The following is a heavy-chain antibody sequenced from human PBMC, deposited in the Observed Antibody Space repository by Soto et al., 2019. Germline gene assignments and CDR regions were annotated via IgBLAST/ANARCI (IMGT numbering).Heavy chain of an antibody. Sequence: QVRLQESGPGLVKPSETLSLTCTVSGGSISPSYWNWVRQPPGKRPEWIGCIYYTGNTHYNPSLKSRVTICRATSKNQFSLELTSVTAADTAMYFCAAGLDHNKVGYWGQGTLVTVSS. D-gene: IGHD2-2*03. V-gene: IGHV4-59*01. J-gene: IGHJ4*02. CDR1: GGSISPSY. CDR3: AAGLDHNKVGY. CDR2: IYYTGNT.